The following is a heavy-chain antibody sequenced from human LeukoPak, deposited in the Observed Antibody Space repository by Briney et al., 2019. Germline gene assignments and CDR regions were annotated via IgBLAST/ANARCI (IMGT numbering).Heavy chain of an antibody. V-gene: IGHV4-59*08. CDR2: IYHSGST. D-gene: IGHD3-22*01. CDR1: GGSISSYY. J-gene: IGHJ4*02. Sequence: SETLSLTCTVSGGSISSYYWSWIRQPPGKGLEWIGYIYHSGSTYYDPSLKSRVTISVDRSKNQFSLKLSSVTAADTAVYYCARHFGDSSGYYQYYFDYWGQGTLVTVSS. CDR3: ARHFGDSSGYYQYYFDY.